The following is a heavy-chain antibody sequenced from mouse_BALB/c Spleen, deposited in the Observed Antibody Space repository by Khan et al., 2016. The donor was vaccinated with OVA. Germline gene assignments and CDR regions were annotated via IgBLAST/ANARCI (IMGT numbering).Heavy chain of an antibody. D-gene: IGHD2-3*01. CDR2: ISTYSGNT. CDR1: GYTFTDYA. J-gene: IGHJ2*01. Sequence: QVQLKESGPELVRPGVSVKISCKGSGYTFTDYAMYWVKQSHAKSLEWIGLISTYSGNTNYNQKFKGKATMTVDKSSSTAYMELARLTSEDSDIYYCARPAYDGYYDYWGQGTTLTVSS. V-gene: IGHV1S137*01. CDR3: ARPAYDGYYDY.